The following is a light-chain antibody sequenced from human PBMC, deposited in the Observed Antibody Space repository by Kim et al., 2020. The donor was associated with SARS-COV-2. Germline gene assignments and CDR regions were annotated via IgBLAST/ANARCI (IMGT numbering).Light chain of an antibody. Sequence: SPGERATLSCRASQSLSSDLAWYQQRPGQPPRLLIYRASTRATSVPARFSGSGSGTEFTLTISSLQSEDFAVYYCQQYNDWPPMYTFGQGTKLEVK. CDR1: QSLSSD. J-gene: IGKJ2*01. CDR2: RAS. CDR3: QQYNDWPPMYT. V-gene: IGKV3-15*01.